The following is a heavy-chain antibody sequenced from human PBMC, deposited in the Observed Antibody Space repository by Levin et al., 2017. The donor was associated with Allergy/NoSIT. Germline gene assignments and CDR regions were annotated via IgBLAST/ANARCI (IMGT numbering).Heavy chain of an antibody. CDR3: VRGGTAGSFDH. V-gene: IGHV3-74*01. Sequence: PGGSLRLSCTASGFTLWTYWMHWVRQTPGKGLVWVSRINSDSDGSTTTYADSVKGRFTISRDNAKNTLYLQMTSLRAEDTALYYCVRGGTAGSFDHWGQGTLVTVSS. D-gene: IGHD1-14*01. CDR1: GFTLWTYW. J-gene: IGHJ4*02. CDR2: INSDSDGSTT.